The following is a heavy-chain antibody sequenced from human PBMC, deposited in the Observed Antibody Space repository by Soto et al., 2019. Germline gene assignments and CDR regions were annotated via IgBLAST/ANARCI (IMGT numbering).Heavy chain of an antibody. J-gene: IGHJ4*02. Sequence: SETLSLTCAVSGGSIKSSNWWRRVRQPAGKGLEWIVEFYHSGHTNYNPSLKSRVTMSVENSKNQFSMKLSFVTAADTAVYYCARAEGTTVLLDHWGQGALITVSS. CDR2: FYHSGHT. CDR3: ARAEGTTVLLDH. CDR1: GGSIKSSNW. D-gene: IGHD4-4*01. V-gene: IGHV4-4*02.